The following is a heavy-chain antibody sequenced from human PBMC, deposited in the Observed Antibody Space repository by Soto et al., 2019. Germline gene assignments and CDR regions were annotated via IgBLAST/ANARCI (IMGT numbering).Heavy chain of an antibody. CDR2: INHSGST. CDR1: GGSFSGYY. V-gene: IGHV4-34*01. D-gene: IGHD1-7*01. Sequence: QVQLQQWGAGLLKPSETLSLTCAVYGGSFSGYYWSWIRQPPGKGLEWIGEINHSGSTNYNPSLKSRVTISVDTSKNQFSLKLSSVTVADTAVYYCARPKLELRPRGAFDIWGQGTMVTVSS. CDR3: ARPKLELRPRGAFDI. J-gene: IGHJ3*02.